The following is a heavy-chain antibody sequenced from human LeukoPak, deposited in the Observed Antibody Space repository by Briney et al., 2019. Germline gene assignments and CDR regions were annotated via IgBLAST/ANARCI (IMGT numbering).Heavy chain of an antibody. V-gene: IGHV3-30*18. CDR1: GFTFSSYG. Sequence: GGSLRLSCAASGFTFSSYGMHWVRQAPGKGLEWVAVISYDGSNKYYADSVKGRFTISRGNSKNTPYLQMNSLRAEDTAVYYCAKGDGSSPGYYWGQGTLVTVSS. CDR2: ISYDGSNK. CDR3: AKGDGSSPGYY. D-gene: IGHD6-13*01. J-gene: IGHJ4*02.